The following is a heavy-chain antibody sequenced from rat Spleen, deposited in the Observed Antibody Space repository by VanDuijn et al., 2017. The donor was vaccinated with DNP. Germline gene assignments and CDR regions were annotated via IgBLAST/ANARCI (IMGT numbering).Heavy chain of an antibody. CDR2: ITNTGGSI. J-gene: IGHJ3*01. Sequence: EVQLVESGGGPVQPGRSLKLSCVASGFIFRNYWMGWVRQAPGKGLEWVASITNTGGSIYYADSVKGRFTISRDNAKSTLYLQMTSLRSEDTATYYCVRHFRRGWFAYWGQGTLVTVSS. V-gene: IGHV5-31*01. CDR1: GFIFRNYW. CDR3: VRHFRRGWFAY. D-gene: IGHD1-11*01.